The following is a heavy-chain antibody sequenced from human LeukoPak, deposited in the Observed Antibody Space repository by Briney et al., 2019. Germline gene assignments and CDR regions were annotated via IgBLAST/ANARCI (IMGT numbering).Heavy chain of an antibody. CDR2: ISSNGGRT. Sequence: GGSLRLSCAASGFTFSSYAMHWVRQAPGKGLEYVSAISSNGGRTYYANSVKGRFTISRDNSKNTLYLQMGSLRAEDMAVYYCARQDPTLRNYFDYWGQGTLVTVSS. CDR1: GFTFSSYA. CDR3: ARQDPTLRNYFDY. V-gene: IGHV3-64*01. J-gene: IGHJ4*02.